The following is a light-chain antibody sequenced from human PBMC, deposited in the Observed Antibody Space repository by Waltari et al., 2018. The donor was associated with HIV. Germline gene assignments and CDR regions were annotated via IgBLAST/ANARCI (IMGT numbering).Light chain of an antibody. Sequence: DVQMTQSPSFVSASVGDTVTITCRASRDISGWLAWYQQKPGRVPQLLFYAASSLHGGDPSRFSASGSGTQFTLTISGLQPADFATYYCQQTTSFPLTFGGGTRV. J-gene: IGKJ4*01. CDR2: AAS. V-gene: IGKV1-12*01. CDR3: QQTTSFPLT. CDR1: RDISGW.